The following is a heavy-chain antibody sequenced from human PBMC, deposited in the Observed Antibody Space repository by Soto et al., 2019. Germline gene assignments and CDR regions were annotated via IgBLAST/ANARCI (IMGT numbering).Heavy chain of an antibody. D-gene: IGHD3-16*02. CDR3: ARYRTGHGDFDY. CDR1: GGSFSGYY. V-gene: IGHV4-34*01. Sequence: SETLSLTCAVYGGSFSGYYWNWIRQPPGKGLEWIGEIDHSGYTNYNPSLKSRVTISVDTSKNQFSLKLSSVTAADTAVYYCARYRTGHGDFDYWGQGTLVTVYS. CDR2: IDHSGYT. J-gene: IGHJ4*02.